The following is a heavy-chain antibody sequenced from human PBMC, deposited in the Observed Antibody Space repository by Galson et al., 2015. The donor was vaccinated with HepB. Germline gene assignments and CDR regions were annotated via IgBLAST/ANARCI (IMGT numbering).Heavy chain of an antibody. CDR3: VRDRGYCVNGVCQGPQYDY. CDR1: GFTFRSHW. CDR2: VDWDGTSA. J-gene: IGHJ4*02. V-gene: IGHV3-74*01. Sequence: SLRLSCAASGFTFRSHWMHWVRQGPGKGLEWVSRVDWDGTSADYADSVKGRFTISRDNARVTVSLQMSSLRAEDTGIYYCVRDRGYCVNGVCQGPQYDYWGQGTLVTVSS. D-gene: IGHD5/OR15-5a*01.